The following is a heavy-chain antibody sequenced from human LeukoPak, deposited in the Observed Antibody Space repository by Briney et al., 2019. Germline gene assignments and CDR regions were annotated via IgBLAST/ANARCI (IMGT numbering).Heavy chain of an antibody. V-gene: IGHV4-30-4*01. Sequence: SETLSLTCTVSGGSISSGDYYWSWIRQPPGKGLEWIGYIYYSGSTYYNPSLKSRVTISVDTSKNQFSLKLSSETAADTAVYYCARDRNPRYFDWLLPDYYYYGMDVWGQGTTVTVSS. CDR1: GGSISSGDYY. CDR2: IYYSGST. CDR3: ARDRNPRYFDWLLPDYYYYGMDV. J-gene: IGHJ6*02. D-gene: IGHD3-9*01.